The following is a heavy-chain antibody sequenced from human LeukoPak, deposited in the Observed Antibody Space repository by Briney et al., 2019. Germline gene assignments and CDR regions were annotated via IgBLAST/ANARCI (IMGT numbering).Heavy chain of an antibody. D-gene: IGHD1-26*01. V-gene: IGHV3-53*01. Sequence: QPGGSLRLSCAASGFTVSTTYMAWVRQAPEKGLEWVSFMYGTSNIYYADSVKGRFTISRDDSNNTLYLQMNSLEAADTAVYYCARGVLGLKPLDYWGQGTLVTVSS. J-gene: IGHJ4*02. CDR3: ARGVLGLKPLDY. CDR1: GFTVSTTY. CDR2: MYGTSNI.